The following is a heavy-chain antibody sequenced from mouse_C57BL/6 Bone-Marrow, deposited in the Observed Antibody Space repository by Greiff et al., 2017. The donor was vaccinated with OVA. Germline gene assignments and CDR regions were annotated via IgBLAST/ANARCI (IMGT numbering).Heavy chain of an antibody. CDR2: IYPGSGST. CDR3: ARSYYGYPYYAMDY. Sequence: VKLQQPGAELVKPGASVKMSCKASGYTFTSYWITWVKQRPGQGLEWIGDIYPGSGSTNYNEKFKSKATLTVDTSSSTAYMQLSSLTSEDSAVYYCARSYYGYPYYAMDYWGQGTSVTVSS. D-gene: IGHD2-2*01. V-gene: IGHV1-55*01. CDR1: GYTFTSYW. J-gene: IGHJ4*01.